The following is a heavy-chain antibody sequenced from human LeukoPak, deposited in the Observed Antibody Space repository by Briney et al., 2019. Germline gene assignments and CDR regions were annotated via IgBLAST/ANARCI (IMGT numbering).Heavy chain of an antibody. J-gene: IGHJ4*02. CDR1: GFTFSTHG. D-gene: IGHD3-22*01. CDR2: IRYDGINK. V-gene: IGHV3-30*02. CDR3: AKGPVVWLLTVWDY. Sequence: SGGSLRLSCAASGFTFSTHGMHWVRQAPGKGLEWVAFIRYDGINKYYADSVKGRFTISSDSFKNTLYLQMNSLRAEDTAVYYCAKGPVVWLLTVWDYWGQGTLVTVSS.